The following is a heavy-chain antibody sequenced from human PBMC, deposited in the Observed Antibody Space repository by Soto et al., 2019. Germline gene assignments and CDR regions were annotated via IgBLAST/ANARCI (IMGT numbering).Heavy chain of an antibody. V-gene: IGHV3-33*01. CDR1: GFSFSSHA. CDR3: ARDGQNLAPYAFDM. J-gene: IGHJ3*02. CDR2: IWSDGSNR. Sequence: QVQLVESGGGVVQPGMSLRLSCATSGFSFSSHAMHWVRQAPGKGLEWVAQIWSDGSNRYYADSMRGRFTISRDSSKNTAFLQMDSLRAEDTAVYYCARDGQNLAPYAFDMWGQGTLVTVSS.